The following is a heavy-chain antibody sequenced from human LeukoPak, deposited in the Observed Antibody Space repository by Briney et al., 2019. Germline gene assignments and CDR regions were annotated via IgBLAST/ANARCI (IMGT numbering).Heavy chain of an antibody. Sequence: PGGSLRLSCAASGFTFSIYAMNWVRQAPGKGLEWVAAISYNRSNKYYADSVKGRFTISRDNSKNTLYLQMNSLRAEDTAAYYCARDLDCGGDCYSNWFDPWGQGTLVTVSS. CDR3: ARDLDCGGDCYSNWFDP. CDR2: ISYNRSNK. CDR1: GFTFSIYA. J-gene: IGHJ5*02. D-gene: IGHD2-21*02. V-gene: IGHV3-30-3*01.